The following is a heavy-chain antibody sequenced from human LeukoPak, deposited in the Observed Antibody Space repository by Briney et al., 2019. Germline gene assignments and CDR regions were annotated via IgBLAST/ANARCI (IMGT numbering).Heavy chain of an antibody. J-gene: IGHJ4*02. CDR2: INHSGST. V-gene: IGHV4-34*01. CDR1: GGSFSGYY. D-gene: IGHD3-22*01. CDR3: ARHYYDSSGITLKGRNRFDY. Sequence: SETLSLTCAVYGGSFSGYYWSWIRQPPGKGLEWIGEINHSGSTNYNPSLKSRVTISVDTSKIQFSLKLSSVTAADTAVYYCARHYYDSSGITLKGRNRFDYWGQGTLVTVSS.